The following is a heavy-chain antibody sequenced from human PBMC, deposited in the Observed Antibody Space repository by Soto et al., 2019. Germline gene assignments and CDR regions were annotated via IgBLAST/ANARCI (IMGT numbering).Heavy chain of an antibody. CDR1: GGSIRSSNW. J-gene: IGHJ4*02. CDR3: ARVAVAGTRVDD. Sequence: QVQLQESGTGLVKPSGTLSLTCAVSGGSIRSSNWWRWVRQPQGKGLEWIWEIYHSGSTNYNPSLKRRVTISVDKSKNQFSLKLSSVTAADTAVYYCARVAVAGTRVDDWGQGTLVTVSS. CDR2: IYHSGST. D-gene: IGHD6-19*01. V-gene: IGHV4-4*02.